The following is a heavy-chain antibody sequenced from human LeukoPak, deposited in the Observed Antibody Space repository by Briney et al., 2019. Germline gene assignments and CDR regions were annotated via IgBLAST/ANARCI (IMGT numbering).Heavy chain of an antibody. Sequence: SETLSLTCTVSGGSISSYYWSWIRQPAGKGLEWIGRIYTSGSTNYNPSLKSRLTMSVDNSKNQFSLRLGSVTAADSALYYCIYGGNSGDWLYWGQGTLVTVSS. CDR2: IYTSGST. CDR1: GGSISSYY. CDR3: IYGGNSGDWLY. J-gene: IGHJ4*02. V-gene: IGHV4-4*07. D-gene: IGHD4-23*01.